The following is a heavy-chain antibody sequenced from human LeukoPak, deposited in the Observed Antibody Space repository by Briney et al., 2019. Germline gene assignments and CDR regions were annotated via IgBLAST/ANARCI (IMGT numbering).Heavy chain of an antibody. J-gene: IGHJ6*02. V-gene: IGHV1-8*01. D-gene: IGHD6-19*01. Sequence: ASVKVSCKASGYTFTSYDINWVRQATGQGLEWMGWMNPNSGNTGYAQKFQGRVTMTRNTSISTAYMELSSLRSEDTAVYYCARDGGSGWYYYYGMDVGGQGTTVTVSS. CDR2: MNPNSGNT. CDR3: ARDGGSGWYYYYGMDV. CDR1: GYTFTSYD.